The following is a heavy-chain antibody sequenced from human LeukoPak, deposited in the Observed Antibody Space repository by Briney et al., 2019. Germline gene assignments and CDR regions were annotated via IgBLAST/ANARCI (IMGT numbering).Heavy chain of an antibody. CDR3: ARTVDYYDSSGLWRFDY. CDR2: IYYSGCT. Sequence: PSETLPLTCTGSGGSISSYYWSWIRQPPGKGLDGIGYIYYSGCTNYNPSLKSRVTISVATSKTQFSLKLSSVTAADTAVYDCARTVDYYDSSGLWRFDYWGQGTLVTVSS. V-gene: IGHV4-59*01. J-gene: IGHJ4*02. CDR1: GGSISSYY. D-gene: IGHD3-22*01.